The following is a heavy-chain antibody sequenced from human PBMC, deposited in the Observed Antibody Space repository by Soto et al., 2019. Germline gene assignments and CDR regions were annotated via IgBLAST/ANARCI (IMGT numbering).Heavy chain of an antibody. V-gene: IGHV2-5*02. CDR2: IYWEDNK. CDR3: AHRRISWLHFVGGYDY. J-gene: IGHJ4*02. D-gene: IGHD5-12*01. Sequence: QITLKESGPTLVKPTQTLTLTCTFSGFSLNTGGEGVGWIRQPPGKALEWLALIYWEDNKRYSPSLKNRLTITKDTSKNQVVLTMTNMDPVDTATYYCAHRRISWLHFVGGYDYWGQGALVTVSS. CDR1: GFSLNTGGEG.